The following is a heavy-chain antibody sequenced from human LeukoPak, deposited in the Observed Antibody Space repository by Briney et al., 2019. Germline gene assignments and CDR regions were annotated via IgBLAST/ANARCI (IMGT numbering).Heavy chain of an antibody. CDR2: INPNSGGT. V-gene: IGHV1-2*02. J-gene: IGHJ5*01. CDR3: TRDSPGSGWFDY. CDR1: GYTFTGYY. Sequence: ASVTVSCKASGYTFTGYYMHWVRQAPGQGLEWMGWINPNSGGTNYAQKFQGRVTMTRDTSISTAYMELGRLSSDDTAVYFCTRDSPGSGWFDYWGRGTLVTVSS. D-gene: IGHD1-1*01.